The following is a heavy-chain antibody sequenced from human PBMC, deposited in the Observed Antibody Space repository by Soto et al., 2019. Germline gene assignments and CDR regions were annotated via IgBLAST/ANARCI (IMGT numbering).Heavy chain of an antibody. Sequence: EVQLLESGGGLVQPGGSLRLSCAASGFSFVNYAMNWVRQAPGKGLEWVSGLSGSGTSTYYADSVKGRFTISRDNSRDTLVLQMNSLTADDTAVYYCAKATTNGGWFNPFDSWGQGALVTVSS. CDR2: LSGSGTST. J-gene: IGHJ4*02. D-gene: IGHD6-19*01. V-gene: IGHV3-23*01. CDR1: GFSFVNYA. CDR3: AKATTNGGWFNPFDS.